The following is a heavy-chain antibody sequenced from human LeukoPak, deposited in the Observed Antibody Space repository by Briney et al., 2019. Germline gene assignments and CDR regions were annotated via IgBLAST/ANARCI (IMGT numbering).Heavy chain of an antibody. J-gene: IGHJ3*02. CDR2: VRNKARNYNT. CDR1: GFTFGDYH. D-gene: IGHD2-21*01. V-gene: IGHV3-72*01. CDR3: AREGQRGDKSVFDI. Sequence: GGSLRLSCATSGFTFGDYHMDWVRQAPGKGLEWIGRVRNKARNYNTEYVASVEGRFTISRDASKNSLYLQMDSLKIEDKGVYFCAREGQRGDKSVFDIWGQGTRVTVSS.